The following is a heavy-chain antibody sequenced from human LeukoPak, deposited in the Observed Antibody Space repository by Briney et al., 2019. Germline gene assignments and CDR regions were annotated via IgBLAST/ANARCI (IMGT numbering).Heavy chain of an antibody. Sequence: ASVKVSCKASGYTFTGYHMHWVRQAPGQGLEWMGWINPNSGGTNYAQKFQGRVTMTRDTSISTAYMELSRLRSDDTAVYYCARVSRSSSWYYFDYWGQGTLVTVSS. J-gene: IGHJ4*02. D-gene: IGHD6-13*01. CDR1: GYTFTGYH. V-gene: IGHV1-2*02. CDR2: INPNSGGT. CDR3: ARVSRSSSWYYFDY.